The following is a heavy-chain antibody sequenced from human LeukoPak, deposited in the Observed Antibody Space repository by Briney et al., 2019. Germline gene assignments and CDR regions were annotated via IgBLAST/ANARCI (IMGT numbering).Heavy chain of an antibody. CDR2: ISSSSSYI. V-gene: IGHV3-21*04. J-gene: IGHJ4*02. Sequence: GGSLRLSCAASGFTFSSYSMNWVRQAPGKGLEWVSSISSSSSYIYYADSVKGRFTISRDNSKNTLYLQMNSLRAEDTAVYYCAKDLQSDYWGQGTLVTVSS. D-gene: IGHD4-11*01. CDR1: GFTFSSYS. CDR3: AKDLQSDY.